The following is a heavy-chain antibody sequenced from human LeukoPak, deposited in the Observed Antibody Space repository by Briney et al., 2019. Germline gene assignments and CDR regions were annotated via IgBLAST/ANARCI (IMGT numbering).Heavy chain of an antibody. CDR3: ARGSDYHGSK. V-gene: IGHV4-61*02. Sequence: SETLSLTCTVSGGSISSGSYYWSWIRQPAGKGLEWIGRIYTSGSTNYNPSLKSRVTISVDTSKNQFSLKMTSVTAADTAVYYCARGSDYHGSKWGQGTLVIVSS. CDR1: GGSISSGSYY. J-gene: IGHJ4*02. D-gene: IGHD3-10*01. CDR2: IYTSGST.